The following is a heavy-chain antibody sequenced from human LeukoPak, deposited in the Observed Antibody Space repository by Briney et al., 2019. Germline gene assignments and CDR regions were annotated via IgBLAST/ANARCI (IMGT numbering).Heavy chain of an antibody. V-gene: IGHV4-59*08. CDR3: ARHLERWDYYGSGSYGYFDY. CDR2: IYYSGST. D-gene: IGHD3-10*01. Sequence: SETLSLTCTVSGGSISSYYWSWIRQPPGKGLEWIGYIYYSGSTNYNPSLKSRVTISVDTSKNQFSLKLSSVTAADTAVYYCARHLERWDYYGSGSYGYFDYWGQGTLVTVSS. J-gene: IGHJ4*02. CDR1: GGSISSYY.